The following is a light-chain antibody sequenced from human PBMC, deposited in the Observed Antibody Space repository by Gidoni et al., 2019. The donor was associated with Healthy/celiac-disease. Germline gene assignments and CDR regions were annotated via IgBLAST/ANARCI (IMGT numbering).Light chain of an antibody. J-gene: IGLJ2*01. CDR1: SSHIGAGYD. Sequence: QSVLTQPPSVSEAPGQRVTISCTGSSSHIGAGYDVHWYQQLPGTAPKLLIYGNSNRPSGVPDRFSGSKSGTSASLAITGLQAEDEADYYCQSYDSSLSVVVFGGGTKLTVL. CDR3: QSYDSSLSVVV. CDR2: GNS. V-gene: IGLV1-40*01.